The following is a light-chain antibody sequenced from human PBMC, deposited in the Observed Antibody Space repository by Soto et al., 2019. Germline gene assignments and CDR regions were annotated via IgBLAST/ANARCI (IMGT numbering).Light chain of an antibody. Sequence: EIVLTQSQGTLPLSPGERATLSCRASQSVSSSYLAWYQQKPGQAPRLLIYGASSRATGIPDRFSGSGSGTDFTLTISRLEPEAFAVYYCQQYGSSPPVTFAGGTKVHIK. CDR2: GAS. CDR3: QQYGSSPPVT. J-gene: IGKJ4*01. CDR1: QSVSSSY. V-gene: IGKV3-20*01.